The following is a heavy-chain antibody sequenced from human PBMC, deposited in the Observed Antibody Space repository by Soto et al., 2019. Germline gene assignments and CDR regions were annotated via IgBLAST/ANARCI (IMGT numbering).Heavy chain of an antibody. V-gene: IGHV4-39*01. CDR1: GGSISSSSYY. Sequence: PSETLSLTCTVSGGSISSSSYYWGWIRQPPGKGLEWIGSIYYSGSTYYNPSLKSRVTISVDTSKNQFSLKLSSVTAADTAVYYCARVYYDFWSGYSLNWFDPWGQGTLVTVSS. D-gene: IGHD3-3*01. CDR3: ARVYYDFWSGYSLNWFDP. CDR2: IYYSGST. J-gene: IGHJ5*02.